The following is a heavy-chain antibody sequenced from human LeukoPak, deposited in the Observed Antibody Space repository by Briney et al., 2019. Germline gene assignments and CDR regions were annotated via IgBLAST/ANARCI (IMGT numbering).Heavy chain of an antibody. CDR3: AKGHGDYVEGGFDY. D-gene: IGHD4-17*01. Sequence: PGGSLRLSCAASGFTFDDYAMHWVRQAPGKGLEWVSGISWNSGSIGYADSVKGRFTISRDNAKNSLYLQMNSLRAEDTALYYCAKGHGDYVEGGFDYWGQGTLVTVSS. V-gene: IGHV3-9*01. J-gene: IGHJ4*02. CDR1: GFTFDDYA. CDR2: ISWNSGSI.